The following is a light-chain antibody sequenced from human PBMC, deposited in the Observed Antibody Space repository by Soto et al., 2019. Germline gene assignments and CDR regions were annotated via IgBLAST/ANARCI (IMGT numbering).Light chain of an antibody. CDR1: QSVSSY. J-gene: IGKJ4*01. CDR3: QQRSNWPF. Sequence: EIVLTQSPATLSLSPGERATLSCRASQSVSSYLAWYQQKPGQAPRLLIYDASNRATGIPARFSGSGSGTXXXXXXXXXXXXDFAVYYCQQRSNWPFFGGXXKVEIK. V-gene: IGKV3-11*01. CDR2: DAS.